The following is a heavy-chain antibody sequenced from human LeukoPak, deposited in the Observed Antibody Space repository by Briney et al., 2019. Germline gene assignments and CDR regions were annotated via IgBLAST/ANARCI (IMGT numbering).Heavy chain of an antibody. D-gene: IGHD3-16*02. CDR1: GFTFSTYW. CDR2: ISYDGNNK. V-gene: IGHV3-30-3*01. J-gene: IGHJ3*02. Sequence: GGSLRLSCAASGFTFSTYWLHWVRQAPGKGLEWVSVISYDGNNKYYADSVKGRFTISRDNSKNTLYLQMNSLRAEDTAVYYCASTFGGVIVGAFDIWGQGTMVTISS. CDR3: ASTFGGVIVGAFDI.